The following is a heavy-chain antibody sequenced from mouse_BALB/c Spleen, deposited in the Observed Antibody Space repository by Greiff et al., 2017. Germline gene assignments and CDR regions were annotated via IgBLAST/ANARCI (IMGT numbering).Heavy chain of an antibody. D-gene: IGHD1-1*01. Sequence: VQLKESGGGLVKPGGSLKLSCAASGFTFSDYYMYWVRQTPEKRLEWVATISDGGSYTYYPDSVKGRFTISRDNAKNNLYLQMSSLKSEDTAMYYSERVLLRGAMDYWGQGTSVTVSS. J-gene: IGHJ4*01. CDR3: ERVLLRGAMDY. V-gene: IGHV5-4*02. CDR2: ISDGGSYT. CDR1: GFTFSDYY.